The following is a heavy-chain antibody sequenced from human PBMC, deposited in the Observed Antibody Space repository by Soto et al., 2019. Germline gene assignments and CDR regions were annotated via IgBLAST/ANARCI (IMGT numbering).Heavy chain of an antibody. V-gene: IGHV4-61*01. Sequence: SETLSLTCTVSGGSVSSGSYYWSWIRQPPGKGLEWIGYIYYSGSTNYNPSLKSRVTISVDTSKNQFSLKLSSVTAADTAVYYCERGVGVVIESNYFDYWGQGTLVTVSS. CDR2: IYYSGST. CDR1: GGSVSSGSYY. CDR3: ERGVGVVIESNYFDY. D-gene: IGHD3-3*01. J-gene: IGHJ4*02.